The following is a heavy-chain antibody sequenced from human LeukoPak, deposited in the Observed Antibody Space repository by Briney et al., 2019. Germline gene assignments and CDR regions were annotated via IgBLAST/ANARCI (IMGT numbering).Heavy chain of an antibody. J-gene: IGHJ4*02. CDR2: IYYSGST. Sequence: SETLSLTCTVSGGSLSTSSYYWGWLRQPPGKGLEWIGSIYYSGSTYYNPSLKSRVTISVDTSKNQFSLKLSSVTAADTAVYYCARHSSVLPFDYWGQGTLVAVSS. CDR1: GGSLSTSSYY. V-gene: IGHV4-39*01. CDR3: ARHSSVLPFDY. D-gene: IGHD3-10*01.